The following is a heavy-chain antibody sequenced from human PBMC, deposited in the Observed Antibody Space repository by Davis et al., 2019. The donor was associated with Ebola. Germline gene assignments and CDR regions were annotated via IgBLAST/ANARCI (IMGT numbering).Heavy chain of an antibody. Sequence: GESLKISCAASGFTFSSYSMNWVRQAPGKGLEWVSYISSSSSTIYYADSVKGRFTISRDNAKNSLYLQMNSLRDEDTAVYYCARVRTFYYDSSGYYPYYYYYAMDVWGQGTTVTVSS. CDR3: ARVRTFYYDSSGYYPYYYYYAMDV. V-gene: IGHV3-48*02. D-gene: IGHD3-22*01. J-gene: IGHJ6*02. CDR2: ISSSSSTI. CDR1: GFTFSSYS.